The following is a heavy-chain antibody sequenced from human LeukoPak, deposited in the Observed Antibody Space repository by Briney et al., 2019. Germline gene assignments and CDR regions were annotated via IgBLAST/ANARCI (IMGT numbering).Heavy chain of an antibody. CDR1: GGSFSGYY. J-gene: IGHJ6*03. D-gene: IGHD5-18*01. Sequence: PSETLSLTCAVYGGSFSGYYWSWIRQPPGKGLEWIGEINHSGSTNYNPSLKSRVTISVDTSKNQFSLKLSSVTAADTAVYYCARGLEPRGYSYGRQNNYYYYYYMDVWGKGTTVTGSS. V-gene: IGHV4-34*01. CDR2: INHSGST. CDR3: ARGLEPRGYSYGRQNNYYYYYYMDV.